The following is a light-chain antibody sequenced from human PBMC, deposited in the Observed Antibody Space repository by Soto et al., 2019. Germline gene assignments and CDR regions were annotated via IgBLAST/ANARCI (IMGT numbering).Light chain of an antibody. J-gene: IGKJ1*01. CDR3: QKCNHGPRT. CDR2: NAS. CDR1: HSVSSC. Sequence: IHMTQSPSTLSLSPGERTTISCRASHSVSSCLAWYQQKPGKAPKLLIYNASTIESGVPSRFSGSGSGTEFTLTISSLQSEDFAAYYCQKCNHGPRTFGRGTKVDIK. V-gene: IGKV1-5*03.